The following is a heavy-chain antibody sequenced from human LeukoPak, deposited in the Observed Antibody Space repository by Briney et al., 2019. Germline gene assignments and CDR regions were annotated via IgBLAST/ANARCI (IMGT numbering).Heavy chain of an antibody. CDR2: HYYSGST. Sequence: SETLSLTCTVSGASINSSGYYWGWIRQPPGKGLEWIGSHYYSGSTYYNPSLKSRVTISVDTSKNQFSLKLSSVTAADTAVYYCARSYSSGWYPSWGQGTLVTVSS. V-gene: IGHV4-39*07. D-gene: IGHD6-19*01. J-gene: IGHJ4*02. CDR1: GASINSSGYY. CDR3: ARSYSSGWYPS.